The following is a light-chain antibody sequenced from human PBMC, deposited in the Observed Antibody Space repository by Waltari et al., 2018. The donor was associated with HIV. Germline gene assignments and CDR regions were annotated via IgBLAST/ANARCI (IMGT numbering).Light chain of an antibody. Sequence: QSVLTQPPSVSGAPGQRVTIPCTGRSSHIGSDFDVHWYQLPPGSAPKPLLFANSNRPSGVPDRFSASKSATSASLAISGLQPEDEAEYYCQSFDNSLNGYVFGTGTTVIVL. CDR3: QSFDNSLNGYV. CDR2: ANS. CDR1: SSHIGSDFD. V-gene: IGLV1-40*01. J-gene: IGLJ1*01.